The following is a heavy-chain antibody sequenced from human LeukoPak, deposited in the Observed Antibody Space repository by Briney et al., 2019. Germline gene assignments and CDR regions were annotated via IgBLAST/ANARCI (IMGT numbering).Heavy chain of an antibody. V-gene: IGHV3-23*01. CDR3: AKAPLVFNSGIYYLGAFDI. J-gene: IGHJ3*02. Sequence: GESLRLSCAASGLTFSSYAMSWVRHAPGKGPEWVSAISSSGGKYYRGSVKGRFTIPRENHQNTPYLQMKSLEAEDTAGNYLAKAPLVFNSGIYYLGAFDIWGQGTMVTVSS. D-gene: IGHD1-26*01. CDR1: GLTFSSYA. CDR2: ISSSGGK.